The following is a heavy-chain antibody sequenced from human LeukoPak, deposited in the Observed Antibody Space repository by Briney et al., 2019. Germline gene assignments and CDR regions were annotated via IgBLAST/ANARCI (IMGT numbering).Heavy chain of an antibody. CDR2: ISAYNGNT. D-gene: IGHD6-19*01. J-gene: IGHJ4*02. CDR3: ARAPFRIAVAGTGMDY. CDR1: GYTFTSYG. V-gene: IGHV1-18*01. Sequence: ASVKVSCKASGYTFTSYGISWVRQAPGQGLEWMGWISAYNGNTNYAQKLQGRVTMTTDTSTSIAYMELRSLRSDDTAVYYCARAPFRIAVAGTGMDYWGQGTLVTVSS.